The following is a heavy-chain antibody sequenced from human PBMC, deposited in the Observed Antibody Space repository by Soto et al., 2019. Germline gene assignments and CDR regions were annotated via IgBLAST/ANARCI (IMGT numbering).Heavy chain of an antibody. CDR1: GFTFSSYA. D-gene: IGHD6-19*01. V-gene: IGHV3-23*01. Sequence: GGSLRLSCAASGFTFSSYAMSWVRQAPGKGLEWVSGISGSGDSTYYADSVKGRFTISRDNSKNTLYLQMNSLRAEDTAVYYCAKGVPGIAVAGTGYFQHWGQGTLVAVSS. CDR2: ISGSGDST. J-gene: IGHJ1*01. CDR3: AKGVPGIAVAGTGYFQH.